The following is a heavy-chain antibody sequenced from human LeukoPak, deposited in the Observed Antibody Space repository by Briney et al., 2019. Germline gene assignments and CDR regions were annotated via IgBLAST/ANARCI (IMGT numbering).Heavy chain of an antibody. Sequence: SETLSLTCTVSGGSISSGGYYWSWIRQHPGKGLEWIGYIYYSGSTYYNPSLKSRVTISVDTSKNQFSPKLSSVTAADTAVYYCARDYATVTGCYGMDVWGQGTTVTVSS. CDR3: ARDYATVTGCYGMDV. D-gene: IGHD4-17*01. J-gene: IGHJ6*02. CDR1: GGSISSGGYY. CDR2: IYYSGST. V-gene: IGHV4-31*03.